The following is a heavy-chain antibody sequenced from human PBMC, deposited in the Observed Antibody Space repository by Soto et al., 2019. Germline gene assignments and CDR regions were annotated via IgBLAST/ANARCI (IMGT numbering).Heavy chain of an antibody. J-gene: IGHJ4*02. CDR2: MNPNSGNT. CDR1: XYXFTTYD. CDR3: AXRXTAWSAADY. Sequence: QVQLVQSGAEVKKPGASVKVSCKXSXYXFTTYDIYWVRQATGQGLEWMGWMNPNSGNTGYAQKFQGRVTMPRNTSISTAYMELSSLRSDDTAVYYCAXRXTAWSAADYWGQGTLVTVSS. V-gene: IGHV1-8*01. D-gene: IGHD2-21*02.